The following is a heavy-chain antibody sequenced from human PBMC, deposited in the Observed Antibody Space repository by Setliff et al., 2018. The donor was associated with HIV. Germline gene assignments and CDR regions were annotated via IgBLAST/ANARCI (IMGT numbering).Heavy chain of an antibody. CDR3: ARYNFRRGYWDYFDY. V-gene: IGHV2-26*01. CDR2: IFPNDEK. CDR1: GFSLSNTRMG. J-gene: IGHJ4*02. Sequence: SGPTLVNPTETLTLTCTVSGFSLSNTRMGVSWIRQPPGKALEWLAHIFPNDEKSYSASRKSRVTISEDTSKSQVVLTMSNMDPLDTATYFCARYNFRRGYWDYFDYWGQGTQVTVSS. D-gene: IGHD3-3*01.